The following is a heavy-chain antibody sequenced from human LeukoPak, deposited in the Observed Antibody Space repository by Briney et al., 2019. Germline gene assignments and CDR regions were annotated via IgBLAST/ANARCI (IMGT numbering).Heavy chain of an antibody. J-gene: IGHJ4*02. Sequence: GGSLRLSCAASGFTFSSYAMSWARQAPGKGLEWVANIKQDGSEKYYVDSVKGRFTISRDNARNSLYLQMNTLRAEDTAVYYCARDPHTALDYWGQGTLVTVSS. V-gene: IGHV3-7*01. D-gene: IGHD5-18*01. CDR1: GFTFSSYA. CDR3: ARDPHTALDY. CDR2: IKQDGSEK.